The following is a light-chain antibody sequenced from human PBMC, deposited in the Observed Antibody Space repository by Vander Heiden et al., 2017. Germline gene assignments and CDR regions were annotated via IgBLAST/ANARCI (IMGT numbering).Light chain of an antibody. CDR2: EVS. CDR3: TSYAGTNIAV. Sequence: QSALTQPPSASGSPGPSVTISCTGTSSDVGGYKYVSWYQQHPGKAPKLMIYEVSKRPSGVPDRFSGSKSGNTASLTVSGLQAEDEADYYCTSYAGTNIAVFGTGTKVTVL. CDR1: SSDVGGYKY. V-gene: IGLV2-8*01. J-gene: IGLJ1*01.